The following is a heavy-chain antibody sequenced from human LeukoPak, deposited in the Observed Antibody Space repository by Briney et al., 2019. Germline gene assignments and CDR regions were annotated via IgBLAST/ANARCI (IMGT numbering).Heavy chain of an antibody. CDR1: GGSISSYY. J-gene: IGHJ3*02. V-gene: IGHV4-59*01. CDR2: IYYSGST. D-gene: IGHD6-19*01. Sequence: SETLSLTCTVSGGSISSYYWSWIRQPPGKGLEWIGYIYYSGSTNYNPSLKSRVTISVDTSKNQFSLKLSSVTAADTAVYYCARARQWLVPHSASDIWGQGTMVTVSS. CDR3: ARARQWLVPHSASDI.